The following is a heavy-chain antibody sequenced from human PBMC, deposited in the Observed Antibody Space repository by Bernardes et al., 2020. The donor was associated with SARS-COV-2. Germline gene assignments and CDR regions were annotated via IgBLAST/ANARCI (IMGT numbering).Heavy chain of an antibody. CDR2: INHSGRT. Sequence: SETLTLTCAVYGGSFSGSYWSCIRQPPGTGLEWIGEINHSGRTNYNPSLKSRVTISVDTSKNQVSLQLNSVTPEDTAVYYCTRGRRAFDIWGQGTVVTVSS. CDR3: TRGRRAFDI. V-gene: IGHV4-34*01. J-gene: IGHJ3*02. CDR1: GGSFSGSY.